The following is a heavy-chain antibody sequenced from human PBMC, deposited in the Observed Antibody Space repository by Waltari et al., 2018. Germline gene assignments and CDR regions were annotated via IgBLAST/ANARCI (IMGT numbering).Heavy chain of an antibody. J-gene: IGHJ5*02. Sequence: QVQLQESGPGLVKPSETLSLTCAVSGYSISSGYYWGWTRQPPGKGMEWIGSIYHSGSTYYNPSLKSRVTISVDTSKNQFSLKLSSVTAADTAVYYCAGSGSYYGWFDPWGQGTLVTVSS. CDR1: GYSISSGYY. CDR3: AGSGSYYGWFDP. CDR2: IYHSGST. V-gene: IGHV4-38-2*01. D-gene: IGHD1-26*01.